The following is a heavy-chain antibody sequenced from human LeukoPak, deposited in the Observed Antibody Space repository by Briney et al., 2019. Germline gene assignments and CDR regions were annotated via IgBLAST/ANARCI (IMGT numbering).Heavy chain of an antibody. CDR1: GFTVSSNC. V-gene: IGHV3-53*01. CDR3: ARETVRGVFDY. CDR2: IYNGGST. Sequence: GGSLRLSCAASGFTVSSNCMSWVRQAPGKGLEWVSVIYNGGSTYYADSVKGRFTISRDNSKNTLYLQMNSLRAEDTAVYYCARETVRGVFDYWGQGTLVTVSS. J-gene: IGHJ4*02. D-gene: IGHD3-10*01.